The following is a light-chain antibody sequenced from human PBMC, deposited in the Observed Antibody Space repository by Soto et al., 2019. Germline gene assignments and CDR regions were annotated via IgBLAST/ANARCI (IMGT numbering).Light chain of an antibody. J-gene: IGKJ1*01. Sequence: EIVMTQSPATLSVSPGERATLSCRASQSVSSNLAWYQQKPGQAPRLLIYGASNRATGIPDRFSGSGSGTDFTLTISSLQSEDFAVYYCQQYNNWQWTFGQGTKVDIK. CDR3: QQYNNWQWT. CDR1: QSVSSN. CDR2: GAS. V-gene: IGKV3D-15*01.